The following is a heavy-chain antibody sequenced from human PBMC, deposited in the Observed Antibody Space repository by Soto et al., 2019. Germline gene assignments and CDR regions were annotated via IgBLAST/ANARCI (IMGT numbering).Heavy chain of an antibody. CDR3: ARSKRLEGIVDYYYYYGMDV. D-gene: IGHD1-26*01. J-gene: IGHJ6*02. CDR1: GFTFSSYD. CDR2: IGTAGDT. V-gene: IGHV3-13*01. Sequence: GGSLRLSCAASGFTFSSYDMHWVRQATGKGLEWVSAIGTAGDTYYPGSVKGRFTISRENAKNSLYLQMNSLRAEDTAVYYCARSKRLEGIVDYYYYYGMDVWGQGTTVTVSS.